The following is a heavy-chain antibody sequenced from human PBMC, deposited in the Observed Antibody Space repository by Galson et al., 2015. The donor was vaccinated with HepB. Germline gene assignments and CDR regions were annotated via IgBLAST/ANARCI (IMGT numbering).Heavy chain of an antibody. CDR2: ISGSGGST. V-gene: IGHV3-23*01. D-gene: IGHD2-2*01. J-gene: IGHJ4*02. CDR1: GFTFSSYA. Sequence: SLRLSCAASGFTFSSYAMSWVRQAPGKGLEWVSAISGSGGSTYYADSVKGGFTISGDNSKNTLYLQMNSLRAEDTAVYYCAKVPIVVVPAAIDRPYHFDYWGQGTLVTVSS. CDR3: AKVPIVVVPAAIDRPYHFDY.